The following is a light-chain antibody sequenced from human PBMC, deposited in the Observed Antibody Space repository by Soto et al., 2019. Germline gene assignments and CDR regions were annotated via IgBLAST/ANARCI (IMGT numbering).Light chain of an antibody. Sequence: QSALTQPPSASGSPGQSVTISCTGTNSDVGGYNYVSWYQQYPGKAPKLIIYEVNERPSGVPDRFSGSKSGNTASLPVSGLQTADEADYYCSSSAGSNWYVFGTGTKLTV. CDR1: NSDVGGYNY. CDR2: EVN. J-gene: IGLJ1*01. V-gene: IGLV2-8*01. CDR3: SSSAGSNWYV.